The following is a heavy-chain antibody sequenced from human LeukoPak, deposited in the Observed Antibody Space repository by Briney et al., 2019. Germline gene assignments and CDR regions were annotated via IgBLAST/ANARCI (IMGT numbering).Heavy chain of an antibody. J-gene: IGHJ4*02. V-gene: IGHV1-2*02. D-gene: IGHD3-10*01. CDR2: INPNSGGT. Sequence: ASVKVSCTASGYTFTGYYMHWVRQAPGQGLEWMGWINPNSGGTNYAQKFQGRVTMTRDTSISTAYMELSRLRSDDTAVYYCARDSYYGSGSYYTGFDYWGQGTLVTVSS. CDR3: ARDSYYGSGSYYTGFDY. CDR1: GYTFTGYY.